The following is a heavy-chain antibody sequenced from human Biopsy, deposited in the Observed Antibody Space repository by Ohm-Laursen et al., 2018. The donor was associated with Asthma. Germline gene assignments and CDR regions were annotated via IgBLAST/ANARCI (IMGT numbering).Heavy chain of an antibody. CDR2: IMTVFGTT. V-gene: IGHV1-69*13. J-gene: IGHJ6*02. D-gene: IGHD6-19*01. Sequence: GASVKVSCNAPGGTFSNFAISWVRQAPGQGLEWLGGIMTVFGTTNYAQKFQGRVTIIADESTSTAYMEVTSLRSGDTAIYYCARCQVGYSSGWSLLLKKIYYSGMDVWGQGTAVTVSS. CDR1: GGTFSNFA. CDR3: ARCQVGYSSGWSLLLKKIYYSGMDV.